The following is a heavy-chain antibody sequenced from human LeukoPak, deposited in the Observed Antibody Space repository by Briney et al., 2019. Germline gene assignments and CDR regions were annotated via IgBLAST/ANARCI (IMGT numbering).Heavy chain of an antibody. CDR2: IYTSGST. V-gene: IGHV4-4*07. CDR1: GGSISSYY. CDR3: ASGYSSGWPDY. Sequence: SETLSLTCTVSGGSISSYYWSWIRQPAGKGLEWIGRIYTSGSTNYNPSLKSRVTMSVDTSKNQFSLRLSSVTAADTAVYYCASGYSSGWPDYWGQGTLVTVSS. J-gene: IGHJ4*02. D-gene: IGHD6-19*01.